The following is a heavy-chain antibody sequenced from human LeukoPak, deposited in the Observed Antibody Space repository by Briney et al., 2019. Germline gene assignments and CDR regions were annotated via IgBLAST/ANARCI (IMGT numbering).Heavy chain of an antibody. CDR1: GFTFSSYW. J-gene: IGHJ6*03. CDR3: ARGGGYYYYYMDV. V-gene: IGHV3-7*01. CDR2: IKQDGSEE. Sequence: GGSLRLSCAASGFTFSSYWMSWVRQAPGKGLEWVANIKQDGSEEYYVGSVKGRFTISRDNAKNSLYLQMNSLRAEDTAVYYCARGGGYYYYYMDVWGKGTTVTVSS. D-gene: IGHD3-10*01.